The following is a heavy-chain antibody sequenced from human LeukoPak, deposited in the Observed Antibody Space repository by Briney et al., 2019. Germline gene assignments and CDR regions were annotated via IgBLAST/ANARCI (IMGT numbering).Heavy chain of an antibody. CDR2: ISYSGST. CDR3: ASSSSWYYFDY. V-gene: IGHV4-39*01. Sequence: SETLSLTCTVSGGSISSSSYYWGWVRQPPGKGLEWIGSISYSGSTYYNPSLKSRVTISVDTSKNQFSLKLSSVTAADTAVYYCASSSSWYYFDYWGQGTLVTVSS. J-gene: IGHJ4*02. CDR1: GGSISSSSYY. D-gene: IGHD6-13*01.